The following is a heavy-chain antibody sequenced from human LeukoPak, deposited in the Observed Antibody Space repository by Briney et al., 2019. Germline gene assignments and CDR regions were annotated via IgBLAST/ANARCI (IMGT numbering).Heavy chain of an antibody. CDR2: IRSKAYGGTT. J-gene: IGHJ4*02. Sequence: GRSLRLSCTASGFTFGDYAMSWVRQAPGKGLEWVGFIRSKAYGGTTEYAASVKGRFTISRDDSKSIAYLQMNSLKTEGTAVYYCTRDLPYSSSSRGAFDYWGQGTLVTVSS. CDR1: GFTFGDYA. V-gene: IGHV3-49*04. D-gene: IGHD6-6*01. CDR3: TRDLPYSSSSRGAFDY.